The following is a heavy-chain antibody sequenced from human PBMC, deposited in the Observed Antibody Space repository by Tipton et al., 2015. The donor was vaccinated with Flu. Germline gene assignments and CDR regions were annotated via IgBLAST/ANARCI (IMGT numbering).Heavy chain of an antibody. CDR2: ISWDGGST. V-gene: IGHV3-43D*03. D-gene: IGHD3-10*01. J-gene: IGHJ6*04. CDR3: AKDIGYYGSGSYHGYYYGMDV. CDR1: GFTFDDYA. Sequence: SLRLSRAASGFTFDDYAMHWVRQAPGKGLEWVSLISWDGGSTYYADSVKGRFTISRDNSKNSLYLQMNSLRAEDTALYYCAKDIGYYGSGSYHGYYYGMDVWGKGTTVTVSS.